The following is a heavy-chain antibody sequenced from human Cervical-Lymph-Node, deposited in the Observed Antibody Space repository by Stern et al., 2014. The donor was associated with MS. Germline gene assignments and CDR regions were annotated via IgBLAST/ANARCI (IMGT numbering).Heavy chain of an antibody. D-gene: IGHD6-19*01. J-gene: IGHJ4*02. V-gene: IGHV3-9*01. CDR3: AKGRQWLGALDY. Sequence: QLVESGGGLVQPGRSLRLSCTASGFAFDDHAMHWVRQAPGKGLEWVSGINWNSGIITYADSVKGRFTISRDNAKNTLYLQMNSLTTEDTALYYCAKGRQWLGALDYWGQGTLVTVSS. CDR2: INWNSGII. CDR1: GFAFDDHA.